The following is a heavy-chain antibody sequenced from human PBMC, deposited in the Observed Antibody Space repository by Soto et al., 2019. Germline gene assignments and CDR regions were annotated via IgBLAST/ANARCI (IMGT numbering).Heavy chain of an antibody. D-gene: IGHD1-26*01. J-gene: IGHJ6*02. Sequence: PSETLSLTCLVYGGSFSCYYWSWIRQPPGKGLEWIGEIHHSGSTNYSPSLESRVTISIDTSKNQLSLNLNSVTAADTAVYYCARLXKIGSPTHYYYYYGMDVWGQGATVTVSS. V-gene: IGHV4-34*01. CDR3: ARLXKIGSPTHYYYYYGMDV. CDR1: GGSFSCYY. CDR2: IHHSGST.